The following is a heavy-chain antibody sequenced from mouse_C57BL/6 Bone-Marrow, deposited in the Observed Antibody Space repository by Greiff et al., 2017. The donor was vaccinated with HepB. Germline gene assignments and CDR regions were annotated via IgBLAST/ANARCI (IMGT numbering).Heavy chain of an antibody. CDR1: GYTFTSYW. CDR3: AREGGLYDYRMDY. J-gene: IGHJ4*01. Sequence: QVQLQQPGAELVKPGASVKLSCKASGYTFTSYWMQWVKQRPGQGLEWIGEIDPSDSYTNYNQKFKGKATLTVDTSSSTAYMQLSSLTSEDSAVYYGAREGGLYDYRMDYWGQGTSVTASS. CDR2: IDPSDSYT. V-gene: IGHV1-50*01. D-gene: IGHD2-4*01.